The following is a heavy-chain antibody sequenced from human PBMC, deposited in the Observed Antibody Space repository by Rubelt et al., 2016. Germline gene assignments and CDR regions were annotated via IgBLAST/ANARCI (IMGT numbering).Heavy chain of an antibody. CDR2: VNHSGTT. D-gene: IGHD3-22*01. CDR1: GGSFSGPY. V-gene: IGHV4-34*01. Sequence: QVQLQEWGVGLLKPSETLSLTCAVYGGSFSGPYWNWIRQPPGKGLEWVGEVNHSGTTSSNPSLRSRVPITVDQSKNQVPLWLSSGAAADTAVYYCARVSDYYDSSGTNRGWYFDFWGQGVLVTVSS. J-gene: IGHJ4*02. CDR3: ARVSDYYDSSGTNRGWYFDF.